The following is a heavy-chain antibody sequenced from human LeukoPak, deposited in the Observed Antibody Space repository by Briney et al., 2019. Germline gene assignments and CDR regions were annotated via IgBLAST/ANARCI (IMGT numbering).Heavy chain of an antibody. J-gene: IGHJ3*02. D-gene: IGHD3-22*01. V-gene: IGHV5-51*01. Sequence: GESLKISCKAFGYSFTNYWIAWVRQMPGKGLEWMGIIYPGDSDTRYSPSSQGQVTISADKSITTAYMQWSSLKASDTAMYYCARHESSSGYLGAFDIWGQGTMVTVSS. CDR3: ARHESSSGYLGAFDI. CDR1: GYSFTNYW. CDR2: IYPGDSDT.